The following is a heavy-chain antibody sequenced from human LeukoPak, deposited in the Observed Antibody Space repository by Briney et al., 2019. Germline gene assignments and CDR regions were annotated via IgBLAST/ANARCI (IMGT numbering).Heavy chain of an antibody. CDR3: ASSGCSGGSCSIDY. CDR2: IYYSGST. CDR1: GGSISSYY. D-gene: IGHD2-15*01. J-gene: IGHJ4*02. Sequence: PSETLSLTCTVSGGSISSYYWSWIRQPPGKGLEWIGYIYYSGSTNYNPSLKSRVTISVDTSKNQFSLKLSSVTAADTAVYYCASSGCSGGSCSIDYWGQGTLVTVSS. V-gene: IGHV4-59*12.